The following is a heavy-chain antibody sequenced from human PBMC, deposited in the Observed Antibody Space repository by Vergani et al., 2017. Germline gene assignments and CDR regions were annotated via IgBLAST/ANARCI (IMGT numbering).Heavy chain of an antibody. D-gene: IGHD3-10*01. Sequence: QVQLVESGGGVVQPGRSLRLSCAASGFSFSSFGFHWVRQAPGKGLEWVAFIHYDGSHEYYIDSVKGRFTISRDNSKNTLILQMNGLRAEYTAVYYCAKAGSVTSGSLQYNFYMDVWGKGTTVTVS. CDR3: AKAGSVTSGSLQYNFYMDV. CDR2: IHYDGSHE. CDR1: GFSFSSFG. V-gene: IGHV3-30*02. J-gene: IGHJ6*03.